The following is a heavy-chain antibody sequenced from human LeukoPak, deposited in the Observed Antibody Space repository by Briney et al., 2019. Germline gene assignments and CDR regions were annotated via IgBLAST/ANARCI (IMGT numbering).Heavy chain of an antibody. D-gene: IGHD2-2*01. V-gene: IGHV3-30*18. CDR2: ISYDGSNK. CDR1: GFTFSSYG. Sequence: GGSLRLSCAASGFTFSSYGMHWVRQAPGTGLEWVAVISYDGSNKYYADSVKGRFTISRDNSKNTLYLQMNSLRAEDTAVYYCAKDLGCSSTSCYAGLDYWGQGTLVTVSS. CDR3: AKDLGCSSTSCYAGLDY. J-gene: IGHJ4*02.